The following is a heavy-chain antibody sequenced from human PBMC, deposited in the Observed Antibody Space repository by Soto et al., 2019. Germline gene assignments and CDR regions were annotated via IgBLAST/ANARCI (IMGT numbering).Heavy chain of an antibody. Sequence: GGSLRLSCAASGFTFSSYAMSWVRQAPGKGLEWVSAISGSGGSTYYADSVKGRFTISRDNSKNTLYLQMNSLRAEDTAVYYCAKDGYLEGVAPYYFDYWGQGTLVTVSS. CDR1: GFTFSSYA. CDR3: AKDGYLEGVAPYYFDY. J-gene: IGHJ4*02. D-gene: IGHD2-15*01. V-gene: IGHV3-23*01. CDR2: ISGSGGST.